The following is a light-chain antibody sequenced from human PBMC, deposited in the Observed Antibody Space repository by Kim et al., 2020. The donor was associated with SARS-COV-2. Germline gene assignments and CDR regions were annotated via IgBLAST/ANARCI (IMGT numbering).Light chain of an antibody. V-gene: IGKV1-5*01. CDR2: ETS. Sequence: DIQMTQSPSTLSASVGDRVTITCRASQSISNWLAWYQQRPGKAPKLLMYETSNLETGVPSTFSGSGSGTEFTLTISSLQPDDSATYYCQQYDNYPRTFGQGTKVDIK. CDR1: QSISNW. J-gene: IGKJ1*01. CDR3: QQYDNYPRT.